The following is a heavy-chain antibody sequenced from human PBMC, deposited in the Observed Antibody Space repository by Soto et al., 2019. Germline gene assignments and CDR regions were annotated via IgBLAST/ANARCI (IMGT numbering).Heavy chain of an antibody. CDR3: ASQICASAGCSAVEYFDF. CDR1: GGSSSSRSYY. CDR2: MYYSGNT. D-gene: IGHD1-26*01. Sequence: QLQLQESGPGLVQPSETLSLTCTVSGGSSSSRSYYWGWIRQPPGKGLEWIGSMYYSGNTYYNPSLKSRVTMSVDSAKTQFSLRRSSVTAADAAVYYCASQICASAGCSAVEYFDFWGQGTLVTVSS. V-gene: IGHV4-39*01. J-gene: IGHJ4*02.